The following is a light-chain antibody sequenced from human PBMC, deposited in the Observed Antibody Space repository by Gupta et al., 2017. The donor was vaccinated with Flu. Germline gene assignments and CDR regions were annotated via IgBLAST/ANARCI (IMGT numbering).Light chain of an antibody. J-gene: IGLJ1*01. Sequence: QPPSASGSPGQSVTISCPGTSSDVGRYNYVSWYQQRPGKAPKLIIYEVNKRPSGVPAHFSGSKSGNTASLTVSGLQAEDEADYYCSSYAGTYIPFVFGTGTTVTVL. CDR1: SSDVGRYNY. CDR3: SSYAGTYIPFV. V-gene: IGLV2-8*01. CDR2: EVN.